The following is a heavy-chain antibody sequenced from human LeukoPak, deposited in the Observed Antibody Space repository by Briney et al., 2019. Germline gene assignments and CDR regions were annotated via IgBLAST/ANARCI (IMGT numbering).Heavy chain of an antibody. CDR1: GYTFTDYY. J-gene: IGHJ4*02. D-gene: IGHD2-15*01. Sequence: ASVTVSRQASGYTFTDYYMHLVRQAPGQGLEWMGWINLNSGGTNFAQRFQGRVTMTRDTSISTAYMDLSRLISDDTAVYYCARDAGYCTGGSCWYFDHWGQGTLLTVSS. CDR2: INLNSGGT. V-gene: IGHV1-2*02. CDR3: ARDAGYCTGGSCWYFDH.